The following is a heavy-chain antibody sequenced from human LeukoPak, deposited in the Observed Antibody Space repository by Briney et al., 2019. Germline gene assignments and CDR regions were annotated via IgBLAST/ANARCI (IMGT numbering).Heavy chain of an antibody. CDR1: GYSISSGYY. CDR2: IYHSGST. D-gene: IGHD3-22*01. V-gene: IGHV4-38-2*02. J-gene: IGHJ4*02. CDR3: ARGGGMIDPWVFDY. Sequence: SETLSLTCTVSGYSISSGYYWGWIRQPPGKGLEWIGSIYHSGSTYYNPSLKSRVTISVDTSKNQFSLKLSSVTAADTAVYYCARGGGMIDPWVFDYWGQGTLVTVSS.